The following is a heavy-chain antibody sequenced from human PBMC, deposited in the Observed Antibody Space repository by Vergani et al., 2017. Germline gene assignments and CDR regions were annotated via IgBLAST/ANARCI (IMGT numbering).Heavy chain of an antibody. CDR1: GGSISSGGYY. D-gene: IGHD3-10*01. V-gene: IGHV4-31*03. J-gene: IGHJ3*02. CDR2: IYYSGST. Sequence: QVQLQESGPGLVKPSQTLSLTCTVSGGSISSGGYYWSWIRQHPGKGLEWIGYIYYSGSTYYNPSLKSRVTISVDTSKNQFSLKLSSVTAADTAVYYCARDVTITMVRGVIMFDAFDIWGQGTMVTVSS. CDR3: ARDVTITMVRGVIMFDAFDI.